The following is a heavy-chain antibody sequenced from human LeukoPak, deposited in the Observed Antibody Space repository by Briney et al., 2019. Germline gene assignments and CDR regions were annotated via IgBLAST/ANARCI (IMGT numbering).Heavy chain of an antibody. CDR2: IDYSGST. CDR3: AREPLYPMVDY. V-gene: IGHV4-30-4*08. J-gene: IGHJ4*02. Sequence: PSQTLSLTCAVSGGSISSGDYYWSWIRQPPGKGLERIGYIDYSGSTYYNPSLKSRVTISVDTSKNQFSLKLSSVTASDTAVYYCAREPLYPMVDYWGQGTLVTVSS. D-gene: IGHD3-3*01. CDR1: GGSISSGDYY.